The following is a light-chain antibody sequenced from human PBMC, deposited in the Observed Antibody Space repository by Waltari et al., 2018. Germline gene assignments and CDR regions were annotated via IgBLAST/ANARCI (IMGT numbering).Light chain of an antibody. V-gene: IGKV2-30*01. CDR3: MQATHWPVT. CDR2: KVS. CDR1: QSLVYTDGISY. J-gene: IGKJ5*01. Sequence: DVGPTQSPLPLPVTLCQPGSISFRSSQSLVYTDGISYLNWFHQRPGQAPRRLIYKVSNRDSGVPDRFSGSGSGTDFTLMISSVEADDVGVYFCMQATHWPVTFGQGTRLEIK.